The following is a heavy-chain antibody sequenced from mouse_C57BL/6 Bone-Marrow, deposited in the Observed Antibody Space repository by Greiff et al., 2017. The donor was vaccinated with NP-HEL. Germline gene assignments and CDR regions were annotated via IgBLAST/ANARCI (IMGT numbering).Heavy chain of an antibody. D-gene: IGHD2-4*01. CDR3: ARNYDYDVGYWYFDV. J-gene: IGHJ1*03. CDR2: IYWDDDK. CDR1: GFSLSTSGMG. Sequence: ESGPGILQSSQTLSLTCSFSGFSLSTSGMGVSWIRQPSGKGLEWLAHIYWDDDKRYNPSLKSRLTISKDTSRNQVFLKITSVDTADTATYYCARNYDYDVGYWYFDVWGTGTTVTVSS. V-gene: IGHV8-12*01.